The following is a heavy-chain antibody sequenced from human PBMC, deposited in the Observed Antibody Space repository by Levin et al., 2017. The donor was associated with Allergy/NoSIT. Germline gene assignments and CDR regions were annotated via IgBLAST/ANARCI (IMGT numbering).Heavy chain of an antibody. J-gene: IGHJ4*02. CDR2: IYYSGST. Sequence: PSETLSLTCTVSGVSIGSSSYYWGWIRQPPGKGLEWIGSIYYSGSTYYNPSLKSRLTISVDTSKSQFSLKMTSVTAADTAVYYCARRFAASSNWDVDYWGQGTLVTVSS. CDR3: ARRFAASSNWDVDY. V-gene: IGHV4-39*01. CDR1: GVSIGSSSYY. D-gene: IGHD1-20*01.